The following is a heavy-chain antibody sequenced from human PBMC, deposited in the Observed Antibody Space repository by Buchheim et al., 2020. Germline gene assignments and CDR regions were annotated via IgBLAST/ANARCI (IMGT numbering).Heavy chain of an antibody. J-gene: IGHJ6*03. CDR1: GFTFSDYY. CDR3: ARDCISSSWYLSHPLCYMDV. D-gene: IGHD6-13*01. Sequence: QVQLVESGGGLVKPGGSLRLSCAASGFTFSDYYMSRIRQAPGKGLEWVSYISSSGSTIYYADSVKGRFTISRDNAKNSLYLQMNSLRAEDTAVYYCARDCISSSWYLSHPLCYMDVWGKGTT. CDR2: ISSSGSTI. V-gene: IGHV3-11*01.